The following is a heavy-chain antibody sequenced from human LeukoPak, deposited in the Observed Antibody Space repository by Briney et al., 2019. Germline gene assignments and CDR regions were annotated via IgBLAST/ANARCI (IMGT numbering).Heavy chain of an antibody. Sequence: SETLSLTCTVPGGSISSYYWSWIRQPPGKGLEWIGYIYYSGSTNYNPSLKSRVTISVDTSKNQFSLKLSSVTAADTAVYYCARGIAAAGMFDYWGQGTLVTVSS. CDR3: ARGIAAAGMFDY. CDR1: GGSISSYY. CDR2: IYYSGST. D-gene: IGHD6-13*01. J-gene: IGHJ4*02. V-gene: IGHV4-59*01.